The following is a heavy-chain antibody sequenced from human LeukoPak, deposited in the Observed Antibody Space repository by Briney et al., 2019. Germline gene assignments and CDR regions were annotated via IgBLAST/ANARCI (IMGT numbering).Heavy chain of an antibody. V-gene: IGHV4-59*12. D-gene: IGHD3-3*01. CDR2: IYYSGST. Sequence: PSETLSLTCTVSGGSISSYYWSWIRQPPGKGLEWIGYIYYSGSTYYNPPLKSRVTISVDTSKNQFSLKLSSVTAADTAVYYCARVLHYDFWSGYFPYYFDYWGQGTLVTVSS. CDR3: ARVLHYDFWSGYFPYYFDY. J-gene: IGHJ4*02. CDR1: GGSISSYY.